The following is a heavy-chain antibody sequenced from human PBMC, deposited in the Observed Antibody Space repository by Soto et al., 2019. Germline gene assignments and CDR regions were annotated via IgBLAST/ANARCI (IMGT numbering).Heavy chain of an antibody. CDR3: ASLHSTGY. V-gene: IGHV3-64*01. CDR1: GFTFSSYA. Sequence: GGSLRLSCAASGFTFSSYAMHWVRQAPGKGLEYVSAISSNGGSTYYANSVKGRFTISRDNSKNTLYLQMGSLRAEDMAVYYCASLHSTGYWGQGTLVTVSS. CDR2: ISSNGGST. J-gene: IGHJ4*02.